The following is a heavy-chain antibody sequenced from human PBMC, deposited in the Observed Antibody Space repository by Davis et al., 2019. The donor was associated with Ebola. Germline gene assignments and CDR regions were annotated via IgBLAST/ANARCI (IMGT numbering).Heavy chain of an antibody. Sequence: GGSLRLSCAASGFTFSNYAMSWVRQAPGKRLEWVSSISGGGENTYYPDSVKGRFTISRDNSKNTLFLQMNSLRPEDTAVYYCAKGNTDSCYSASDYWGQGTLVTVSS. CDR1: GFTFSNYA. CDR2: ISGGGENT. V-gene: IGHV3-23*01. CDR3: AKGNTDSCYSASDY. J-gene: IGHJ4*02. D-gene: IGHD2-15*01.